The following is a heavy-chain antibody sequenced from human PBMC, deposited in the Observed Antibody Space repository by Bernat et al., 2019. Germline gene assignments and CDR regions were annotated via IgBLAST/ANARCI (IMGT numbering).Heavy chain of an antibody. CDR1: GGSISSGGYY. CDR2: IYYSGST. CDR3: ARVESPKNRKLNGGWFDP. V-gene: IGHV4-31*03. J-gene: IGHJ5*02. D-gene: IGHD1-14*01. Sequence: QVQLQESGPGLVKLSQTLSLTCTVSGGSISSGGYYWSWIRQHPGKGLEWIGYIYYSGSTYYNPSLKSRVTISVDTSKNQFSLKLSSVTAADTAVYYCARVESPKNRKLNGGWFDPWGQGTLVTVSS.